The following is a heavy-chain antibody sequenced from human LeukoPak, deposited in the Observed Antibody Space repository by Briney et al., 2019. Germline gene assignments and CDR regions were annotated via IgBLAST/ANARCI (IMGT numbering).Heavy chain of an antibody. CDR3: ARSQGQYDFWSGYYHPYFDY. D-gene: IGHD3-3*01. J-gene: IGHJ4*02. CDR2: INHSGST. CDR1: GGSFSGYY. V-gene: IGHV4-34*01. Sequence: PSETLSLTCAVYGGSFSGYYWSWIRQPPGKGLKWIGEINHSGSTNYNPSLKSRVTISVDTSKNQLSLKLSSVTAADTAVYYCARSQGQYDFWSGYYHPYFDYWGQGTLVTVSS.